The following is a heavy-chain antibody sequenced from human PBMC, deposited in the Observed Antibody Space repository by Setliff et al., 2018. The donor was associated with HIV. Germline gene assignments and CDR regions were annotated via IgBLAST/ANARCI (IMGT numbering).Heavy chain of an antibody. CDR1: GYTLTTYA. J-gene: IGHJ4*02. CDR3: ARDYSPTLYYYDSSGTFDY. D-gene: IGHD3-22*01. CDR2: IIPIFGTA. V-gene: IGHV1-69*13. Sequence: SVKVSCKASGYTLTTYAISWVRQAPGQGLEWMGGIIPIFGTANYAQKFQGRVTITAVESTSTAYMELSSLRSEDTAVYDCARDYSPTLYYYDSSGTFDYWGQGTLVTVSS.